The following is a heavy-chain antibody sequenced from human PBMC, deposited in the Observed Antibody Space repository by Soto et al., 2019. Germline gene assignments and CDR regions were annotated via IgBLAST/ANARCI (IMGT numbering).Heavy chain of an antibody. CDR2: ISFYNGHT. CDR1: GDTVTKFG. V-gene: IGHV1-18*01. Sequence: QVQLVQFGGEVKKPGASVKVSCKASGDTVTKFGISWVRQAPGQGLEWLGWISFYNGHTNYALKFQHRITFTTDTSTSTASMELRSLTSDDTAVYYCASATSIAVAGKETWGQGTLVTVSS. D-gene: IGHD6-19*01. J-gene: IGHJ4*02. CDR3: ASATSIAVAGKET.